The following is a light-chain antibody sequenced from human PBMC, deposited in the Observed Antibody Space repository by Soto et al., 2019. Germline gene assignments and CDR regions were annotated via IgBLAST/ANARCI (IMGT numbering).Light chain of an antibody. CDR1: QSVSSN. V-gene: IGKV3-15*01. CDR2: GAS. J-gene: IGKJ1*01. CDR3: QQYNSYS. Sequence: EIVMTQSPATLSVSPGERSTLSCRASQSVSSNLAWYQQKPFRAPRLLIYGASTRATGIPARFSGSGSGTEFTLTISSLQPDDFATYYCQQYNSYSFGQGTQVDIK.